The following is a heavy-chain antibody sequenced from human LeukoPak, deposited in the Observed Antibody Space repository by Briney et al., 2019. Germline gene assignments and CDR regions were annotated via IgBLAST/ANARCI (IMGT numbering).Heavy chain of an antibody. D-gene: IGHD3-9*01. Sequence: PGGSLRLSCAASGFTFSTYSMNWVRQAPGKGLEWVACISSSSTYIYYADSVKGRFTISRENAKNSLALQMNSLRAEDTAVYYCARKYYDILSGKNWFDPWGQGTLVTVSS. CDR3: ARKYYDILSGKNWFDP. CDR2: ISSSSTYI. CDR1: GFTFSTYS. J-gene: IGHJ5*02. V-gene: IGHV3-21*01.